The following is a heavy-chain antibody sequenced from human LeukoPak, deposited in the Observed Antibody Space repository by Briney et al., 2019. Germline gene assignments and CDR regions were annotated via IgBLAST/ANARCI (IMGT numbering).Heavy chain of an antibody. CDR1: GGSISSGDYY. V-gene: IGHV4-30-4*08. Sequence: SETLSLTCTVSGGSISSGDYYWSWIRQPPGKGLEWIGYIYYSGSTYYNPSLKSRVTISVDTSKNQFSLKLSSVTAADTAVYYCARVVVPAAIPNWYFDLWGRGTLVTVSS. CDR2: IYYSGST. J-gene: IGHJ2*01. D-gene: IGHD2-2*01. CDR3: ARVVVPAAIPNWYFDL.